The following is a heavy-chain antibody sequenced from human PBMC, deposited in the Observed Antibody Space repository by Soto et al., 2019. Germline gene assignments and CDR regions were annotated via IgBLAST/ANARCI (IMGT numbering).Heavy chain of an antibody. Sequence: GGSLRLSCAASGFTFSNYDMRRVRQAPGKGLEWVAVISHDGTNKYYADSVKGRLTISRDNSKNTLHLQMNSLRAEDTAIYHGARGFDYLLLDYAGQGALVTVSS. CDR3: ARGFDYLLLDY. CDR2: ISHDGTNK. J-gene: IGHJ4*02. CDR1: GFTFSNYD. V-gene: IGHV3-30*03. D-gene: IGHD3-9*01.